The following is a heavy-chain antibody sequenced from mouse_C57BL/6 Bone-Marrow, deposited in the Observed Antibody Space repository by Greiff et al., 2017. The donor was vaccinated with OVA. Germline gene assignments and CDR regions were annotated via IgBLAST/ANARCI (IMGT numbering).Heavy chain of an antibody. J-gene: IGHJ1*03. CDR2: INPNNGGT. CDR1: GYTFTDYY. V-gene: IGHV1-26*01. CDR3: ARGSITTVVAPGWYFDV. D-gene: IGHD1-1*01. Sequence: EVQLQQSGPEPVKPGASVKISCKASGYTFTDYYMNWVKQSHGKSLEWIGDINPNNGGTSYNQKFKGKATLTVDKSSSTAYMELRSLTSEDSAVYYCARGSITTVVAPGWYFDVWGTGTTVTVSS.